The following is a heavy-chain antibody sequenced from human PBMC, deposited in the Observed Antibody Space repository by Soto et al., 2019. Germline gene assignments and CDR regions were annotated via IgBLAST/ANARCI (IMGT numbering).Heavy chain of an antibody. D-gene: IGHD2-2*01. CDR1: GGSMRSSASY. Sequence: PSETLSLTCIVSGGSMRSSASYWGWIRQPPGKGLEWIASIYHSGRPDYNPALKSRLTMSIDTSKNQFSLKLTSVTAADTAVYYCARLGGYCSGTSCYGYYGMDVWGQGTTVTVSS. CDR3: ARLGGYCSGTSCYGYYGMDV. J-gene: IGHJ6*02. V-gene: IGHV4-39*01. CDR2: IYHSGRP.